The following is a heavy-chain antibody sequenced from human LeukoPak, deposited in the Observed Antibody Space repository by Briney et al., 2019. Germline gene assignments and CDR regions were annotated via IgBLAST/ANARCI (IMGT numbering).Heavy chain of an antibody. CDR3: ATGGGGSEY. D-gene: IGHD3-10*01. CDR2: INSDGSHT. V-gene: IGHV3-74*01. J-gene: IGHJ4*02. CDR1: GFTLSTYW. Sequence: GGSLRLSCAACGFTLSTYWMHWVRQARGRGGVLLSRINSDGSHTSYAASVKARFTISRDNAKNTLYLQMNNLSAEDTAVYYCATGGGGSEYWGQGTLVTVSS.